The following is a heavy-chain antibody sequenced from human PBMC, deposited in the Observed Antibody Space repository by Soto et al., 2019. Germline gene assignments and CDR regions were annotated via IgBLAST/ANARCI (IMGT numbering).Heavy chain of an antibody. D-gene: IGHD3-10*01. CDR3: ARRPAITMVRGVISFDY. Sequence: GASVKVSCKAPGYTFTSYGISWVRQAPGQGLEWMGWISAYNGNTNYAQKLQGRVTMTTDTSTSTAYMELRSLRSDDTAVYYCARRPAITMVRGVISFDYWGQGTLVTVSS. CDR1: GYTFTSYG. CDR2: ISAYNGNT. V-gene: IGHV1-18*01. J-gene: IGHJ4*02.